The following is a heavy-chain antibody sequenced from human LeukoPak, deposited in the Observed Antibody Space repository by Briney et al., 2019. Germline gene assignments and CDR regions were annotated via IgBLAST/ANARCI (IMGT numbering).Heavy chain of an antibody. D-gene: IGHD1-1*01. Sequence: MASETLSLTCSVSDDSITMYYWTWIRQPPGKVLEWIGYVDHTGSANFNPSLNGRVSISRDTTKNLFSLRLRSVTAADTAVYFCARGRVSSSTWYSTYYYYFYMDVWGKGTTVTVSS. CDR1: DDSITMYY. CDR2: VDHTGSA. J-gene: IGHJ6*03. V-gene: IGHV4-59*01. CDR3: ARGRVSSSTWYSTYYYYFYMDV.